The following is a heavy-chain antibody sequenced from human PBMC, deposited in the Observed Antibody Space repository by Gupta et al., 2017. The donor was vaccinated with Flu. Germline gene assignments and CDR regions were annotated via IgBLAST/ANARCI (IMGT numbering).Heavy chain of an antibody. CDR1: GFIFTDAW. V-gene: IGHV3-15*01. CDR2: IKSKADSGTT. Sequence: GFIFTDAWMSGVRKAQGKGLGWVGCIKSKADSGTTDYAAPGRGRFTISRDESRDSLYLQMNSLKPEDTAVYYCVTAGPKGDWGQGTLVIVSS. J-gene: IGHJ4*02. D-gene: IGHD3-16*01. CDR3: VTAGPKGD.